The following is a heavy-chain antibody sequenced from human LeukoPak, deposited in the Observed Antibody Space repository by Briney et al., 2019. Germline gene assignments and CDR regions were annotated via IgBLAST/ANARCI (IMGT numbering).Heavy chain of an antibody. D-gene: IGHD1-1*01. Sequence: SVKVSSKASGGTFSSSGINWVRHAPRQGLEWVGGIIPIFDTPNYAHKLQGRVTITADKSTSTAYMELSSLRSEDTAVYYCTRGAFNYNDGYYHGMDVWGKGTTVTVSS. J-gene: IGHJ6*04. CDR1: GGTFSSSG. CDR2: IIPIFDTP. V-gene: IGHV1-69*06. CDR3: TRGAFNYNDGYYHGMDV.